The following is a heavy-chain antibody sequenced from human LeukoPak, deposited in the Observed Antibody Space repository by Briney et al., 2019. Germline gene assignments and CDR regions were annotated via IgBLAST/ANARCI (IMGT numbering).Heavy chain of an antibody. V-gene: IGHV1-2*02. J-gene: IGHJ5*02. CDR2: INPNSGGT. D-gene: IGHD6-13*01. Sequence: EASVKVSCKASGYTFTGYYMHWVRQAPGQGLEWMGWINPNSGGTNYAQKFQGRVTMTRDTSISTAYMELSRLRSDDTAVYYCARDNLPSYWQQLGYNWFDPWGQGTLVTVSS. CDR1: GYTFTGYY. CDR3: ARDNLPSYWQQLGYNWFDP.